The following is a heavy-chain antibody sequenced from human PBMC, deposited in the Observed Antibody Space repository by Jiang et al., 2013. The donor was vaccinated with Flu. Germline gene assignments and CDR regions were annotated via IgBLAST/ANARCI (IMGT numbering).Heavy chain of an antibody. CDR1: GYTFTSYA. D-gene: IGHD5-18*01. Sequence: SGAEVKKPGASVKVSCKASGYTFTSYAMHWVRQAPGQGLEWMGRIIPILGIANYAQKFQGRVTITADKSTSTAYMELSSLRSEDTAVYYCARSRDTAMVTGLYYFDYWGQGTLVTVSS. CDR3: ARSRDTAMVTGLYYFDY. CDR2: IIPILGIA. V-gene: IGHV1-69*04. J-gene: IGHJ4*02.